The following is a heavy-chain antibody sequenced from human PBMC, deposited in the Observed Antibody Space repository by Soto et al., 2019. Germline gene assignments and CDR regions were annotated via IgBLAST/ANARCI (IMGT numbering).Heavy chain of an antibody. V-gene: IGHV1-18*01. D-gene: IGHD3-3*01. CDR2: ISAYNGNT. J-gene: IGHJ4*02. CDR1: GSTXNSYG. CDR3: ARAGMYYEFWSGYLGY. Sequence: GXSXKASFKASGSTXNSYGIRLLRQAPGQGIEGMGWISAYNGNTNYEHKRQVRVTMTTDTSTSTAYMELRSLTSDDTDVDYCARAGMYYEFWSGYLGYGCQGLLVTVSS.